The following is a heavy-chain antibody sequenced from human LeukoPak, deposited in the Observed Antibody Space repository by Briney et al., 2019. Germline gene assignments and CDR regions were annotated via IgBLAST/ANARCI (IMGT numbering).Heavy chain of an antibody. CDR2: ISYDGSNK. Sequence: QAGGSLRLSCAASGFTFSSYGMHWVRQAPGKGLEWVAVISYDGSNKYYADSVKGRFTISRDNSKNTLYLQMNSLRAEDTAVYYCAKDGWGYTAMVRRYYFDYWGQGTLVTVSS. J-gene: IGHJ4*02. CDR1: GFTFSSYG. D-gene: IGHD5-18*01. CDR3: AKDGWGYTAMVRRYYFDY. V-gene: IGHV3-30*18.